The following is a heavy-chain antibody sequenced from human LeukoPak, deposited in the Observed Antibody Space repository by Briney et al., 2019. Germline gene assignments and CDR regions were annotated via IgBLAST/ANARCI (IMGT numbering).Heavy chain of an antibody. D-gene: IGHD6-13*01. J-gene: IGHJ5*02. V-gene: IGHV4-59*01. CDR2: IYYSGST. CDR1: GGSISSYY. Sequence: PSETLSLTCTVSGGSISSYYWSWIRQPPGKGLEWIGYIYYSGSTNYNPSLKSRVTISVDTSKNHLSLKLSSVTAADTAVYYCARAAIAAAGTDWFDPWGQGTLVTVSS. CDR3: ARAAIAAAGTDWFDP.